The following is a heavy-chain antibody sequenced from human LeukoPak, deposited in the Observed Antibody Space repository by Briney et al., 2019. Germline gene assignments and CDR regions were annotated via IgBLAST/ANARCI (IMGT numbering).Heavy chain of an antibody. D-gene: IGHD4/OR15-4a*01. Sequence: GGSLRLSCAVSGFTFSSYAMSWVRQAPGKGLEWVSGISGSAKSTYYADSVKGRFTISRDNSKNTMYLQMKSLRAEDTAEYFCAKDSPSGAMVTGYFDLWGRGTLVTVSS. CDR2: ISGSAKST. CDR1: GFTFSSYA. J-gene: IGHJ2*01. CDR3: AKDSPSGAMVTGYFDL. V-gene: IGHV3-23*01.